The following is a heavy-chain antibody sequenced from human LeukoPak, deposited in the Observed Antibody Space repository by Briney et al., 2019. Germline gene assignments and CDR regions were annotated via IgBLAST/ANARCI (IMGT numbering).Heavy chain of an antibody. Sequence: SETLSLTCAVYGGSFSGYYWSWIRQPPGKGLEWIGSIYYSGSTYYNPSLKSRVTISVDTSKNQFSLKLSSVTAADTAVYYCASPHYDFWSGYAYWGQGTLVTVSS. V-gene: IGHV4-34*01. D-gene: IGHD3-3*01. CDR3: ASPHYDFWSGYAY. CDR1: GGSFSGYY. J-gene: IGHJ4*02. CDR2: IYYSGST.